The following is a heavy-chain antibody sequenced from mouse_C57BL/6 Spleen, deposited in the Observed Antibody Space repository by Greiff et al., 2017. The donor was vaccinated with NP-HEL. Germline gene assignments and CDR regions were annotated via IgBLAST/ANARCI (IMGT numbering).Heavy chain of an antibody. CDR3: VRQPFYYDYPYAMDY. CDR2: IRSKSNNYAT. V-gene: IGHV10-1*01. D-gene: IGHD2-4*01. J-gene: IGHJ4*01. CDR1: GFSFNTYA. Sequence: EVQGVESGGGLVQPKGSLKLSCAASGFSFNTYAMNWVRQAPGKGLEWVARIRSKSNNYATYYADSVKDRFTISRDDSESMLYLQMNNLKTEDTAMYYCVRQPFYYDYPYAMDYWGQGTSVTVSS.